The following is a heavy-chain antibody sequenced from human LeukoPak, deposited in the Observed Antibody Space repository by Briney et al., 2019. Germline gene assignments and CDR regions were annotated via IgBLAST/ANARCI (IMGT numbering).Heavy chain of an antibody. CDR1: GFTFSSYA. CDR3: LKDWGTYRAFDY. J-gene: IGHJ4*02. V-gene: IGHV3-23*01. D-gene: IGHD3-16*01. CDR2: ITSNGNT. Sequence: PGGSLRLSCAASGFTFSSYAMSWVRQAPGKGLEWVSAITSNGNTYFADSVKGRFTISRDNSKNTVHLQMNSLRGEDTAVYYCLKDWGTYRAFDYWGQGTLVTVSS.